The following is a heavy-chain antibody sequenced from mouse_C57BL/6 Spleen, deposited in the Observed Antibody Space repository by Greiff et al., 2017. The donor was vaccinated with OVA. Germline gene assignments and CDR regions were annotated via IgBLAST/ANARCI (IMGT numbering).Heavy chain of an antibody. J-gene: IGHJ2*01. CDR1: GFTFTSYW. Sequence: QVQLQQPGAELVKPGASVTMSCKASGFTFTSYWITWVQQTPGQGLEWIGDIYPGSGSTNYNEKFKSKATLTVDTSSSTAYMQLSSLTAEDSAVYYCERGPYFDYWGQGTTLTVSS. V-gene: IGHV1-55*01. CDR2: IYPGSGST. CDR3: ERGPYFDY.